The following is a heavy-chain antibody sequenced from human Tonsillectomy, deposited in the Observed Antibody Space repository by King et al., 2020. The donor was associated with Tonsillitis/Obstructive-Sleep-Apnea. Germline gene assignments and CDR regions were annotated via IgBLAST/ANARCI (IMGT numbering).Heavy chain of an antibody. CDR1: GGSFSGYY. D-gene: IGHD3-10*01. V-gene: IGHV4-34*01. CDR3: ARGDGIDGSGGYSTPYFFDY. J-gene: IGHJ4*02. CDR2: INLGGRT. Sequence: VQLQQWGAGLLKPSETLSLTCAVFGGSFSGYYWSWIRQPPGKGLEWIGEINLGGRTTYNPSLKSRVTISVDTSKKQFSLKVRSVTAADTAVYYCARGDGIDGSGGYSTPYFFDYWGQGNLVSVSS.